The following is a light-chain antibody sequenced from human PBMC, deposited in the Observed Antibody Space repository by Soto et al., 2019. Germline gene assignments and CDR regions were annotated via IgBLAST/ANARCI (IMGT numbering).Light chain of an antibody. CDR2: GAS. CDR3: QQYNNFRT. Sequence: EIVMMQSPATLSVSPGERATLSCRASQSVSSNLAWYQQKPGQAPRLLIYGASTRATGIPARFSGSGSGTEFTLTISSLQSEDFAVYYCQQYNNFRTFGQGTKVEIK. CDR1: QSVSSN. V-gene: IGKV3-15*01. J-gene: IGKJ1*01.